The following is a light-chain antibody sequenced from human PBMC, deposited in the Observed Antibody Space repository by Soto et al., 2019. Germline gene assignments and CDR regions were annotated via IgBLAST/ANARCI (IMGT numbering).Light chain of an antibody. Sequence: EIVRTQSPATLSVFPAERPTLSCMASQSVSTNLAWYQQKPGQAPRLLIYGASTRATGIPARFSGSGSGTEFTLSISSLQSEDFAVYFCQQYNSWPFTFGQGTRLE. CDR3: QQYNSWPFT. V-gene: IGKV3-15*01. CDR1: QSVSTN. J-gene: IGKJ5*01. CDR2: GAS.